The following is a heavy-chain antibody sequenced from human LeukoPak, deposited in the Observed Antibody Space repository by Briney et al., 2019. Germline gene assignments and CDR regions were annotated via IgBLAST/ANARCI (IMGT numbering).Heavy chain of an antibody. D-gene: IGHD5-24*01. CDR3: ARDRREMATADAFDI. J-gene: IGHJ3*02. CDR2: IIPIFGTA. Sequence: SVKVSCKASGGTFSSYAISWVRQAPGQGLEWMGGIIPIFGTANYAQKFQGRVTITADESTSTAYMELSSLRSEDTAVYYCARDRREMATADAFDIWGQGTMVTVSS. V-gene: IGHV1-69*13. CDR1: GGTFSSYA.